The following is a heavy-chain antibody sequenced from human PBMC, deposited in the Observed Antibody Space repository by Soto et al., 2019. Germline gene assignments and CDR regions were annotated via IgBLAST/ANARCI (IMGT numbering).Heavy chain of an antibody. CDR1: GYPLTGYY. CDR3: ARDLSNIVSSYYYYGMDV. D-gene: IGHD5-12*01. Sequence: EXPVKVDCEASGYPLTGYYMHWVRQAPGQGFEWMGWINPNRGGTNYAQKFQGWVTMTRDTSISTAYMELSRLRSDDTAVYYCARDLSNIVSSYYYYGMDVWGQRTTVTVSS. J-gene: IGHJ6*02. V-gene: IGHV1-2*04. CDR2: INPNRGGT.